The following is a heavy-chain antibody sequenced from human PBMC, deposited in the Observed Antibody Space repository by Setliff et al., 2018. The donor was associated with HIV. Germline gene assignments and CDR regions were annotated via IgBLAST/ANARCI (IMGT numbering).Heavy chain of an antibody. CDR1: GGSITGSPYY. CDR3: ARHQVIPTVIGAFDI. Sequence: SETLSLTCTVSGGSITGSPYYWGWVRQPPGKGLEWIGSLYYGGSTYYNPSLKSRVTISVDTPKNHFSLKLSSVTAADTAVYYCARHQVIPTVIGAFDIWGQGTVVTVSS. D-gene: IGHD3-16*02. CDR2: LYYGGST. V-gene: IGHV4-39*01. J-gene: IGHJ3*02.